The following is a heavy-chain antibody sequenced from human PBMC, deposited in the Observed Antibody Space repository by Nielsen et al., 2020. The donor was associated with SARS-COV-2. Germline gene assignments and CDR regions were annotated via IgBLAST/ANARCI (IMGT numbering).Heavy chain of an antibody. CDR2: INSDGSST. Sequence: GEFLKISCAASGFTFSSYWMHWVRQAPGKGLVWVSRINSDGSSTSYADSVKGRFTISRDNAKNTLYLQMNSLRAEDTAVYYCAREGLGEYRHCSSTSRYNYGMDVWGQGTTVTVSS. CDR3: AREGLGEYRHCSSTSRYNYGMDV. D-gene: IGHD2-2*01. J-gene: IGHJ6*02. CDR1: GFTFSSYW. V-gene: IGHV3-74*01.